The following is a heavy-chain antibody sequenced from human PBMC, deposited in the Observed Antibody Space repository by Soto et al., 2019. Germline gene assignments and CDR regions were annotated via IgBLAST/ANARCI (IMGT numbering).Heavy chain of an antibody. CDR1: GFNFGGYA. V-gene: IGHV3-30*04. J-gene: IGHJ4*02. Sequence: QVQLVESGGGVVQPGGSLRLSCAASGFNFGGYAMHWIRQTPGKGLDWVAYISYDGVRRDYADSVKGRFTISRDNSKNMLYLEMNSLRDEDTAAYYCVRDWSQYAGGYDYWGQGTLLAVSS. CDR2: ISYDGVRR. D-gene: IGHD3-3*01. CDR3: VRDWSQYAGGYDY.